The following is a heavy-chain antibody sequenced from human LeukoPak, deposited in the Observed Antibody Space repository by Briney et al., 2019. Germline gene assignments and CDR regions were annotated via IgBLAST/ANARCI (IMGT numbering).Heavy chain of an antibody. CDR3: ARQIIRGQYLVHFDY. CDR1: GXSIRSYY. J-gene: IGHJ4*02. D-gene: IGHD6-13*01. Sequence: SETLSLTCTVSGXSIRSYYRGWIRQPPGKGLEWIGYIYYSGNTYYNPSLKSRVTISLDTSKSQFSLRLKSVTAADTAVYYCARQIIRGQYLVHFDYWSQGTLVTVSS. CDR2: IYYSGNT. V-gene: IGHV4-59*08.